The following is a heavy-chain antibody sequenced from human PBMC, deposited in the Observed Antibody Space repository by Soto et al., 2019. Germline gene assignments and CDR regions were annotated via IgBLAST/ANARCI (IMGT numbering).Heavy chain of an antibody. Sequence: GESLKISCKGSGYSFTSYWIGWVRQMPGKGLEWMGIIYPGDSDTRNSPSFQGQVTISADKSISTAYLQWSSQKASDIAMYYCARHSDYYDSSGYYYPYYYGMDVWGQGTTVTVSS. J-gene: IGHJ6*02. CDR3: ARHSDYYDSSGYYYPYYYGMDV. D-gene: IGHD3-22*01. V-gene: IGHV5-51*01. CDR2: IYPGDSDT. CDR1: GYSFTSYW.